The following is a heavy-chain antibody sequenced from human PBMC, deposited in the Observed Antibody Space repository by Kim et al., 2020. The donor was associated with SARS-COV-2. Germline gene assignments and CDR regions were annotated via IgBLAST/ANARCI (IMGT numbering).Heavy chain of an antibody. J-gene: IGHJ4*02. Sequence: GGSLRLSCAASGFTFSSYAMGWVRLAPGKGLEWVSSIGSGGDTYYGYSVKGRFTISRDNSKNTLYLQMNSLRGEDTAVYYCSKGFYCGGDCYGAFWGQGTLVTVSS. CDR3: SKGFYCGGDCYGAF. D-gene: IGHD2-21*02. CDR2: IGSGGDT. V-gene: IGHV3-23*01. CDR1: GFTFSSYA.